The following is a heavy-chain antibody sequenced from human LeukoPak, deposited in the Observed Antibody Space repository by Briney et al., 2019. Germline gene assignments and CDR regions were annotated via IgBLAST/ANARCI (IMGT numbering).Heavy chain of an antibody. CDR2: ISDNGGGT. V-gene: IGHV3-64*04. D-gene: IGHD6-13*01. CDR3: ARVIAAAGLN. CDR1: GLTFSTYA. Sequence: GGSLRLSCSASGLTFSTYAMHWVRQAPGKGLEYVSGISDNGGGTYYADSVKGRFTISRDNSKNTLYLQMNSLRAEDTAVYYCARVIAAAGLNWGQGTLVTVSS. J-gene: IGHJ4*02.